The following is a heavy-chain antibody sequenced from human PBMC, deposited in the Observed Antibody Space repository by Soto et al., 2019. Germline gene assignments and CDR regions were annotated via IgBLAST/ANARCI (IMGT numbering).Heavy chain of an antibody. J-gene: IGHJ3*02. D-gene: IGHD3-22*01. V-gene: IGHV1-2*02. CDR1: GGTFSSHG. CDR2: IIPISGGT. CDR3: ARDRSSSGYRDAFDI. Sequence: ASVKVSCKASGGTFSSHGVSWVRQAPGQGLEWMGGIIPISGGTNYAQKFQGRVTMTRDTSISTAYMELSRLRSDDTAVYYCARDRSSSGYRDAFDIWGQGTMVT.